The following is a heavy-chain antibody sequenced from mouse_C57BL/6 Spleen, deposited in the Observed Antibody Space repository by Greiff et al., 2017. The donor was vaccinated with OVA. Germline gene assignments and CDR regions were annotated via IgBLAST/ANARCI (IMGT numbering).Heavy chain of an antibody. V-gene: IGHV1-52*01. J-gene: IGHJ4*01. Sequence: QVQLQQPGAELVRPGSSVKLSCKASGYTFTSYWMHWVKQRPIQGLEWIGNIDPSDSETHYNQKFKDKATLTVDKYSSTAYMQLSSLTSEDSAVYYCARFTTVVANYAMDYWGQGTSVTVSS. CDR2: IDPSDSET. D-gene: IGHD1-1*01. CDR1: GYTFTSYW. CDR3: ARFTTVVANYAMDY.